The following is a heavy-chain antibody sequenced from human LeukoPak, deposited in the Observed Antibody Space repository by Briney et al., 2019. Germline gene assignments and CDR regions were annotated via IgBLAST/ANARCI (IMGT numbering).Heavy chain of an antibody. V-gene: IGHV1-8*01. CDR3: ARVEMATIDGSVASDY. Sequence: GASVKVSCKASGYTFTSYDINWVRQATGQGLEWMGWMNPNSGNTGYAQKFQGRVTMTRNTSISTAYMELSSLRSEDTAVYYCARVEMATIDGSVASDYWGQGTLVTVSS. D-gene: IGHD5-24*01. CDR2: MNPNSGNT. CDR1: GYTFTSYD. J-gene: IGHJ4*02.